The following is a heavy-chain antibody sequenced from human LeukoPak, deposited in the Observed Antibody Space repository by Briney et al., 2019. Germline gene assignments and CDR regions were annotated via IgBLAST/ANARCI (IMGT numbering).Heavy chain of an antibody. V-gene: IGHV4-38-2*02. CDR3: GRDILGFGELYY. CDR2: IYHSGST. D-gene: IGHD3-10*01. Sequence: SETLSLTCTVSGYSISSGYYWGWIRQPPGKGLEWIGSIYHSGSTYYNPSLKSRVTISVDTSKNQFCLKLSSVTAADTAVYYCGRDILGFGELYYWGQGTLVTVSS. CDR1: GYSISSGYY. J-gene: IGHJ4*02.